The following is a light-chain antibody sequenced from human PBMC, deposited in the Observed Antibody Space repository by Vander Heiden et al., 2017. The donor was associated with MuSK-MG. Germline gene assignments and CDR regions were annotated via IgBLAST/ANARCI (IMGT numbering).Light chain of an antibody. CDR3: SSYTSSSPYV. Sequence: QYALTQPASVSGSPGQSIPISCIGTSSDVGGYNYVSGYQQHPGKAPKLMIYEVSTRASGVSNRFSGSPSGNTASLTISGLQAEDEADYYCSSYTSSSPYVFGTGTKVTVL. CDR1: SSDVGGYNY. V-gene: IGLV2-14*01. J-gene: IGLJ1*01. CDR2: EVS.